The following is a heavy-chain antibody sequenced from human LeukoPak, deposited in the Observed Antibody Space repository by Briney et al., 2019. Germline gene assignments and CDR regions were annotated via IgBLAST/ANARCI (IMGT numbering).Heavy chain of an antibody. V-gene: IGHV3-11*04. D-gene: IGHD3-10*01. CDR3: ARDLGITMVRGVNWEYDWFDP. CDR2: ISSSGSTI. J-gene: IGHJ5*02. Sequence: GGSLRLSCAASGFTFSDYYMSWLRQAPGKGLEWVSYISSSGSTIYYADSVKGRFTISRDNAKNSLYLQMNSLRAEDTAVYYCARDLGITMVRGVNWEYDWFDPWGQGTLVTVSS. CDR1: GFTFSDYY.